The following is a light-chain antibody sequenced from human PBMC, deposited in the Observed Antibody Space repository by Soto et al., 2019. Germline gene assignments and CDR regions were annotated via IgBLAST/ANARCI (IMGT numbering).Light chain of an antibody. J-gene: IGLJ1*01. CDR1: SSNIGRNT. CDR3: AAWDDSLNGFYV. Sequence: QSVLTQPPSASGTPGQRVTISCSGSSSNIGRNTVNWYQQLPGTAPKLLIYSNNHRPSGVPDRFSGSKSGTSASLAISGLQSEDEADYYCAAWDDSLNGFYVFGTGTKLTVL. V-gene: IGLV1-44*01. CDR2: SNN.